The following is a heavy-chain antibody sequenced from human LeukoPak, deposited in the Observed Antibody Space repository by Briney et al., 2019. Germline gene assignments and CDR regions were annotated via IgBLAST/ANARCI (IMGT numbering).Heavy chain of an antibody. D-gene: IGHD5-24*01. CDR1: GGTFSSYA. Sequence: VASVKASCKASGGTFSSYAISWVRQAPGQGLEWMGGIIPIFGTANYAQKFQGRVTITADKSTSTAYMELSSLRSEDTAVYYCAKRDGYSTSPFDYWGQGTLVTVSS. V-gene: IGHV1-69*06. CDR2: IIPIFGTA. CDR3: AKRDGYSTSPFDY. J-gene: IGHJ4*02.